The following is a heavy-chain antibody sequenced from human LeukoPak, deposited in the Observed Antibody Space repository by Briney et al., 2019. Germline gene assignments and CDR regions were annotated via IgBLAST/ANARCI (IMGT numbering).Heavy chain of an antibody. J-gene: IGHJ4*02. Sequence: PGGSLRLSCAASGFTLSGYFMSWVRQAPGEGLEWVASIKGDGSEKYYVDSVKGRFTISRDNAKNSLYLQMNSLRADDTAVYYRVRDFRSADYWGQGILVTVSS. CDR1: GFTLSGYF. V-gene: IGHV3-7*01. CDR3: VRDFRSADY. CDR2: IKGDGSEK.